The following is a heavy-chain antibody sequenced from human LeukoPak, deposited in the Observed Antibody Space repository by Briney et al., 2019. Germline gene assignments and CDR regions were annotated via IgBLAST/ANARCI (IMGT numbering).Heavy chain of an antibody. J-gene: IGHJ4*02. CDR2: LTGSGATT. Sequence: SGGSLRLSCAASGFTFATYGMSWVRQAPGKGLEWVSSLTGSGATTYYGDSVKGRFTISRDNSKNTLYLQMNSLRAEDTAVYYCAKVIGNWGSYNFDYWGQGTLVTVPS. D-gene: IGHD7-27*01. CDR1: GFTFATYG. V-gene: IGHV3-23*01. CDR3: AKVIGNWGSYNFDY.